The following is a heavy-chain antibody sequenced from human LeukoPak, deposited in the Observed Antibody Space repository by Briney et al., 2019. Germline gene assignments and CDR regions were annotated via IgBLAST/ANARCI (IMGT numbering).Heavy chain of an antibody. CDR1: GFTFDDYA. CDR2: ISWNSGSI. Sequence: SLRLSCAASGFTFDDYAMHWVRQAPGKGLEWVSGISWNSGSIGYADSVKGRFTISRDNAKNSLYLQMNSLRAEDMALYYCAKDGALGAFDIWGQGTMVTASS. J-gene: IGHJ3*02. V-gene: IGHV3-9*03. CDR3: AKDGALGAFDI.